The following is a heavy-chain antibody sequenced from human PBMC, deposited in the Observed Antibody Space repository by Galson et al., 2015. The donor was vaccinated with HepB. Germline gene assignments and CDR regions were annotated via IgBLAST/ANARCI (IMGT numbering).Heavy chain of an antibody. CDR2: ISSSSSYI. D-gene: IGHD2-2*01. Sequence: SLRLSCAASGFTFSSYSMNWVRQAPGKGLEWVSSISSSSSYIYYADSVKGRFTISRDNAKNSLYLQMNSLRAEDTAVYYCASLIVVVPAAMPGYYYGMDVWGQGTTVTVSS. CDR1: GFTFSSYS. V-gene: IGHV3-21*01. CDR3: ASLIVVVPAAMPGYYYGMDV. J-gene: IGHJ6*02.